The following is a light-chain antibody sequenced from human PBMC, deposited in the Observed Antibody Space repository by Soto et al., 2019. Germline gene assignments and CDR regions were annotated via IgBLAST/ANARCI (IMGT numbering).Light chain of an antibody. CDR2: GAS. CDR3: QEYNTWPWT. J-gene: IGKJ1*01. CDR1: QSVNSN. V-gene: IGKV3-15*01. Sequence: ETVMTQSPATLSVSPGERATLSCRASQSVNSNLACYQQKLGQAPRVLIYGASTRATGIPDRFSGSGSGTEFILTISSLQSEDFAVYYCQEYNTWPWTFGQGTKVEIK.